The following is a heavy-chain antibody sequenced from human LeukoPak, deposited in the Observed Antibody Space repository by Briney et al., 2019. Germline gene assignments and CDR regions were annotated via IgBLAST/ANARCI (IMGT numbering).Heavy chain of an antibody. CDR3: AKAFDYNGLRGEGGSFDC. CDR2: IGVSGDT. V-gene: IGHV3-13*01. CDR1: GFNFSKND. D-gene: IGHD4-11*01. J-gene: IGHJ4*02. Sequence: GGSLRLSCVASGFNFSKNDMHWVRQTTERRLEWVSAIGVSGDTYYADPVKGRFTISRENGKNSVYLQMNSLRAGDTAVYFCAKAFDYNGLRGEGGSFDCWGQGALVTVSS.